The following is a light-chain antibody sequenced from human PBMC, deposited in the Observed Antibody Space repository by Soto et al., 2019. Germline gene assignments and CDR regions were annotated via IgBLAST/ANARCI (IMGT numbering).Light chain of an antibody. CDR1: QHIRSND. J-gene: IGKJ1*01. Sequence: QXXGTLSFYPQDXXXXXXXASQHIRSNDLALSQHXPAQTPSLLIYGAXNIDTGIPDRFSGSGSCTHFTLNISRLEPEDFAVYYCQQYGSSGTYGYGTKMEIK. CDR3: QQYGSSGT. V-gene: IGKV3-20*01. CDR2: GAX.